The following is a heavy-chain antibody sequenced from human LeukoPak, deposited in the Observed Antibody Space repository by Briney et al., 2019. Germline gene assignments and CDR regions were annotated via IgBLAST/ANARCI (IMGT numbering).Heavy chain of an antibody. CDR2: ISSSGSTK. CDR1: GFTFSDYY. J-gene: IGHJ4*02. Sequence: GGSLRLSCAASGFTFSDYYMSWIRQAPGKGLEWVSYISSSGSTKYYADSVKGRFTISRDNAKNSLYLQMNSLRAEDTAVYYCARRVSVAEYDYWGQGTLVTVSS. D-gene: IGHD6-19*01. V-gene: IGHV3-11*01. CDR3: ARRVSVAEYDY.